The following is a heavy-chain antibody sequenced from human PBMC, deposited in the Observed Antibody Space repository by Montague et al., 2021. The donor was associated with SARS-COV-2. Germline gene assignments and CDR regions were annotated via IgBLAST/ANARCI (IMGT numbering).Heavy chain of an antibody. V-gene: IGHV3-48*04. D-gene: IGHD2-8*01. CDR2: ISSSVSTI. CDR1: GFTFSSYS. CDR3: ARDQLKAQWPYYYYYMDV. Sequence: SLRLSCAASGFTFSSYSMNWVRQAPGKGLEWVSSISSSVSTIYXXXSXXXRFXISRDNAKNSLYLQMNSLRAEDTAVYYCARDQLKAQWPYYYYYMDVWGKGTTVTVSS. J-gene: IGHJ6*03.